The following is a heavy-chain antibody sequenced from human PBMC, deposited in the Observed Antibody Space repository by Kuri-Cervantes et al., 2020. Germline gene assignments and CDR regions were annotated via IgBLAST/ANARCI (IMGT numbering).Heavy chain of an antibody. Sequence: SETLSLTCTVSGGSVSSGSYYWSWIRQPPGKGLEWVGYIYYSGSTNYNPSLKSRVTISVDTSKNQFSLKLSSVTAADTAVYYCARGKRITMVRGAPGDYNWFDPWGQGTLVTVSS. CDR2: IYYSGST. V-gene: IGHV4-61*01. CDR1: GGSVSSGSYY. D-gene: IGHD3-10*01. J-gene: IGHJ5*02. CDR3: ARGKRITMVRGAPGDYNWFDP.